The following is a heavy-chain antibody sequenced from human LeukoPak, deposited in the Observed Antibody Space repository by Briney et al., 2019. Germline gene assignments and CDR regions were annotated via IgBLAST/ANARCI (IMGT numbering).Heavy chain of an antibody. Sequence: PGGSLRLSCAASRFTFRNYAMHWVRQAPGKGLEWVAVISSDGTNKDYADSVKGRFSISRDNSKNTLYLQMNSLRAEDTAVYYCAKDQIRWGCSSTSCYDHYYYYMDVWGKGTTVTVSS. J-gene: IGHJ6*03. CDR3: AKDQIRWGCSSTSCYDHYYYYMDV. CDR2: ISSDGTNK. V-gene: IGHV3-30*04. CDR1: RFTFRNYA. D-gene: IGHD2-2*01.